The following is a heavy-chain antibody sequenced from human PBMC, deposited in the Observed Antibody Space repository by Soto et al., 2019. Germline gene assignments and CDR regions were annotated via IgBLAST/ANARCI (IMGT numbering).Heavy chain of an antibody. D-gene: IGHD2-2*01. V-gene: IGHV5-51*01. CDR2: IYPGDSDT. CDR3: ARRYCSSTSCTRGGWFDP. J-gene: IGHJ5*02. Sequence: GESLKMSCDRSGYRFTSYWIGLVRPMPGKGLGWMGIIYPGDSDTRYSPSFQGQVTISADKSISTAYLQWSSLKASDTAMYYCARRYCSSTSCTRGGWFDPWGQGTLVTVSS. CDR1: GYRFTSYW.